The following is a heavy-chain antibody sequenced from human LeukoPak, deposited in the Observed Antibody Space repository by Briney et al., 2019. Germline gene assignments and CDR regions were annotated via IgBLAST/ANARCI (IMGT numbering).Heavy chain of an antibody. CDR3: ARGLRYYDFWSLRGDFDY. CDR2: INPSGGST. CDR1: GYTFTSYY. Sequence: ASVKVSCKASGYTFTSYYMHWVRQAPGQGLEWMGIINPSGGSTSYAQKFQGRVTITRNTSISTAYMELSSLRSEDTAVYYCARGLRYYDFWSLRGDFDYWGQGTLVTVSS. D-gene: IGHD3-3*01. V-gene: IGHV1-46*01. J-gene: IGHJ4*02.